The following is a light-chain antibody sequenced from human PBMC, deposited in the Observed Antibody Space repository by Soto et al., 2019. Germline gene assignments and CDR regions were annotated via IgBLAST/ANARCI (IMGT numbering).Light chain of an antibody. CDR3: QQYNNRPLLT. Sequence: EIMVTQSPATLSVSPGERATLSCRASQSVNNNLAWYQQKPGQAPRLLIYGASTRATGIPARFGGSGYGTEFTLTNSSLQSEDFAIYYCQQYNNRPLLTFGGGTKVEIK. V-gene: IGKV3-15*01. CDR1: QSVNNN. J-gene: IGKJ4*01. CDR2: GAS.